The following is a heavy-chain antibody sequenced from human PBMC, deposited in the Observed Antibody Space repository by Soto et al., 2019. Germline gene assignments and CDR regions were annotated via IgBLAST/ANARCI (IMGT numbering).Heavy chain of an antibody. J-gene: IGHJ6*02. CDR2: IYPGDSDT. V-gene: IGHV5-51*01. CDR3: ARRIGSSSGSHYYGMDV. CDR1: GYSFTSYW. Sequence: PGESLKISCKGSGYSFTSYWIGWVRQMPGKGLEWMGIIYPGDSDTRYSPSFQGQVTISADKSISTAYLQWSSLKASDTAMYYCARRIGSSSGSHYYGMDVWGQGTTVTVSS. D-gene: IGHD6-6*01.